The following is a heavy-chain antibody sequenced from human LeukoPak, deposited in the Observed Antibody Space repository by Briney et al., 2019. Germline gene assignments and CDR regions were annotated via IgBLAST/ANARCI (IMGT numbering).Heavy chain of an antibody. D-gene: IGHD3-22*01. J-gene: IGHJ4*02. CDR2: INPNSGGT. Sequence: ASVKVSCKASGGTFSSYAISWVRQAPGQGLGWMGWINPNSGGTNYAQKFQGRVTMTRDTSISTAYMELSRLRSDDTAVYYCARDQADGDYYDSSGLDYWGQGTLVTVSS. CDR3: ARDQADGDYYDSSGLDY. V-gene: IGHV1-2*02. CDR1: GGTFSSYA.